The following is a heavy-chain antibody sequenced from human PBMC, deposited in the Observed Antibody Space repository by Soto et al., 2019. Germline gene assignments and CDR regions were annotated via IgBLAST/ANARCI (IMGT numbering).Heavy chain of an antibody. CDR1: GYTFTGYY. D-gene: IGHD6-19*01. CDR2: INPNSGGT. J-gene: IGHJ6*04. Sequence: GASVKVSCKASGYTFTGYYMHWVRQAPGQGLEWMGWINPNSGGTKYAQKFQGWGTMTRDTAISTAYREVSRLRSDDTAVYYFARSNSGGWNIYYYYYGMDVWGKGTRVTVS. V-gene: IGHV1-2*04. CDR3: ARSNSGGWNIYYYYYGMDV.